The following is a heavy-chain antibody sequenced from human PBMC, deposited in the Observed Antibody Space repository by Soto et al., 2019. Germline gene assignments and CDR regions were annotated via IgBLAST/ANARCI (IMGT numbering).Heavy chain of an antibody. Sequence: GASVKVSCKASGGTFSSYTISWVRQAPGQGLEWMGRIIPILGIANYNPSLKSRVTISADTSKNQLSLRLTSVTAADSAIYFCARESRPSRKLRTTYSFDHWGPGTLVTVSS. CDR3: ARESRPSRKLRTTYSFDH. V-gene: IGHV1-69*04. CDR1: GGTFSSYT. CDR2: IIPILGIA. D-gene: IGHD2-15*01. J-gene: IGHJ4*02.